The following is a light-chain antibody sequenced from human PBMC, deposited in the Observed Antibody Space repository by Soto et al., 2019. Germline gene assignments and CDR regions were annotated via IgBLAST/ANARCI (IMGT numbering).Light chain of an antibody. V-gene: IGKV3-11*01. Sequence: EIVLTQSPGTLSLSPGERATLSCRASQSVSYYLAWYQQKPGQAPRLLIYDASNRATGIPARFSGSGSGTDFTLTISSLEPEDFAVYYCQQRSNWPWTFGQGTKVDIK. CDR2: DAS. CDR1: QSVSYY. J-gene: IGKJ1*01. CDR3: QQRSNWPWT.